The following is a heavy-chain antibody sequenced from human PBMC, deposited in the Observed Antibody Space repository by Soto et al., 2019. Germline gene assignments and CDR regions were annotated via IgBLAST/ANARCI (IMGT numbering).Heavy chain of an antibody. CDR3: ARDRHYDFLSGPQNFQY. Sequence: EVQLLESGGGLVQPGGSLRLSCGASGFTFNTYAMSWVRQAPGKGLEWVSSITGSGGKTFNANSVRGRFTISRDNSKSTLYLQMNSLRADDTAVYYCARDRHYDFLSGPQNFQYWGQGTLVTVSS. J-gene: IGHJ1*01. CDR2: ITGSGGKT. V-gene: IGHV3-23*01. D-gene: IGHD3-3*01. CDR1: GFTFNTYA.